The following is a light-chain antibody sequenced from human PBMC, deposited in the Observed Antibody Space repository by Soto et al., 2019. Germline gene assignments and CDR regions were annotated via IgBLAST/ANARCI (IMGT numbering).Light chain of an antibody. J-gene: IGKJ1*01. CDR2: ASS. CDR1: QSISSY. V-gene: IGKV1-39*01. CDR3: QQSYSNRPT. Sequence: TQITRPPSSLSASVGDIFTITCRGSQSISSYLNWYQQKPGKAPKLLIYASSSLHSVVPSRFSGSGSGTDFAVTISSLQPEDFATYYCQQSYSNRPTFDQVTKVDIK.